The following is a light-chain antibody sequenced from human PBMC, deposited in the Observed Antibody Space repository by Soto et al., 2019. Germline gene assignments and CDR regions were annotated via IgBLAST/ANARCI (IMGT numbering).Light chain of an antibody. J-gene: IGKJ4*01. CDR3: QQFNSSPFT. CDR1: QDIRSS. V-gene: IGKV1-9*01. Sequence: DIQLTQSPSFLSASVGDRLTITCRASQDIRSSFAWYQQKPGKATNLLIYTVSTLQSGVPSRFSGIRSGTEFTLTISSLQPEDFATYYCQQFNSSPFTFGGGTKVEI. CDR2: TVS.